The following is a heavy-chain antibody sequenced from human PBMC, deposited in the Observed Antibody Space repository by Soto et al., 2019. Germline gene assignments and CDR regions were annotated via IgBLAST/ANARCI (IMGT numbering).Heavy chain of an antibody. CDR1: GDSISSYY. D-gene: IGHD3-3*01. Sequence: SETPFLTCTVSGDSISSYYWRWIREPPVKGLEWIGEINHSGSTNYNPSIKSRVTISVDTSKNQFSLKLSSVTAADTAVYYCARVLRFLEWFVWFDPWGQGSLVTATS. J-gene: IGHJ5*02. V-gene: IGHV4-34*01. CDR3: ARVLRFLEWFVWFDP. CDR2: INHSGST.